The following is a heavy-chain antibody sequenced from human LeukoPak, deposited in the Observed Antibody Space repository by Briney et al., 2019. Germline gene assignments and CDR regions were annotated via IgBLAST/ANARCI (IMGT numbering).Heavy chain of an antibody. CDR3: ARHPHRNWNYVPHDY. CDR2: IYYSGST. J-gene: IGHJ4*02. Sequence: SETLSLTCTVSGGSISSSSYYWGWIRQPPGKGLEWIGSIYYSGSTYYNPSLKSRVTISVDTSKNQFSLKLSSVTAADTAVYYCARHPHRNWNYVPHDYWGQGTLVTVSS. V-gene: IGHV4-39*01. D-gene: IGHD1-7*01. CDR1: GGSISSSSYY.